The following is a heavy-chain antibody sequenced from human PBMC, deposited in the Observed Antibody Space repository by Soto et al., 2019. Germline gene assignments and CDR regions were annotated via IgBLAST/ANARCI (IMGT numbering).Heavy chain of an antibody. Sequence: GGSLRLSCAASGFTFSSFAMHWVRQAPGKGLEYVSAITSNGDSPFYANSVKGRFTISRDNSKNTLYLQMGSLRAEDMAVYYCARLGGYYQAFNIWGPGALVTVSS. J-gene: IGHJ4*01. CDR1: GFTFSSFA. D-gene: IGHD3-22*01. V-gene: IGHV3-64*01. CDR2: ITSNGDSP. CDR3: ARLGGYYQAFNI.